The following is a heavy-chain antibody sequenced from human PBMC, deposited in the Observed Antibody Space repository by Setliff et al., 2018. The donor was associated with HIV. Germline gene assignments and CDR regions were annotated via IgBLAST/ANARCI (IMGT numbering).Heavy chain of an antibody. Sequence: SETLSLTCTVSGVSTSSSSYYWGWIRQPPGKGLDWIGYMYYSGSTYSNPSLKSRVTISVDTSKNQFSLKLSSVTAADTAVYYCAREIQFSATTYYYYKMDDWGRGTTVTVSS. CDR1: GVSTSSSSYY. CDR3: AREIQFSATTYYYYKMDD. V-gene: IGHV4-39*07. D-gene: IGHD5-18*01. J-gene: IGHJ6*03. CDR2: MYYSGST.